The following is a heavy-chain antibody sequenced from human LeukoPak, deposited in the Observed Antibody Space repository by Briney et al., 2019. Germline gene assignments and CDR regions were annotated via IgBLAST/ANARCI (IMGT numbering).Heavy chain of an antibody. D-gene: IGHD6-19*01. J-gene: IGHJ4*02. V-gene: IGHV1-2*02. CDR1: GYTFTDYY. CDR2: IHPSSGGT. Sequence: ASVKVSCKASGYTFTDYYIHWVRQAPGQGLEWMGWIHPSSGGTAYAQDFQGRVTMTRDSSISTAYMELSRLSSDDTAVYYCGGGSAGYSSGWYDYWGQGTLVTVSS. CDR3: GGGSAGYSSGWYDY.